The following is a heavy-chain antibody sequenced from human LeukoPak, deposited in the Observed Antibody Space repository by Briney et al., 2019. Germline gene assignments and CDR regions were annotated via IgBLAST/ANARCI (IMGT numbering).Heavy chain of an antibody. CDR1: GFTFSSYG. V-gene: IGHV3-21*01. Sequence: GGSLRLSCAASGFTFSSYGMHWVRQAPGKGLEWVSSISSTGTYISYADSVRGRFTISRDNAKDSLYLQMNSLRAEDTAVYYCARDYHYMPDYWGQGTLVTVSS. CDR3: ARDYHYMPDY. D-gene: IGHD3-16*02. J-gene: IGHJ4*02. CDR2: ISSTGTYI.